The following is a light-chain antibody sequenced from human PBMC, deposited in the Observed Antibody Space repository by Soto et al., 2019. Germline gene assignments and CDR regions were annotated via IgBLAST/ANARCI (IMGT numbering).Light chain of an antibody. CDR1: QSVSSY. CDR3: QQRSNWPPT. V-gene: IGKV3-11*01. J-gene: IGKJ5*01. Sequence: EIMLTQSPATLSLSPGERGTVSCRASQSVSSYLAWYQQKPGQAPKLLIYDASNRATGIPARFSGSGSGTDFTLTISSLEPEDFAVYYCQQRSNWPPTFGPGTRLEI. CDR2: DAS.